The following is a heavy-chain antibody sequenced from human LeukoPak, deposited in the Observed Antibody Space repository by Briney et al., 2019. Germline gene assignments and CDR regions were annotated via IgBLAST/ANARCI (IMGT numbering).Heavy chain of an antibody. CDR1: GGSISSGGYY. J-gene: IGHJ4*02. Sequence: SQTLSLTCTVSGGSISSGGYYWSWIRQHPGKGLEWIGYIYYSGTTYYNPSLKSRVTISVDTSKNQFSLKLSSVTAADTAVYYCARDIAGRGYFVYRGQRNLVTVSS. CDR2: IYYSGTT. CDR3: ARDIAGRGYFVY. D-gene: IGHD2-15*01. V-gene: IGHV4-31*03.